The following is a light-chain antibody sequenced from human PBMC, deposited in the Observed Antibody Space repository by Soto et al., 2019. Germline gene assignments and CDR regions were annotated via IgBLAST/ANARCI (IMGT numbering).Light chain of an antibody. CDR2: SAS. CDR3: QQYNNWPPLT. CDR1: QSVTTN. Sequence: EAVMTQSPVTLSVSPGERATLSCRASQSVTTNLAWYQQKPGQAPRLLIYSASTRAAGIPDRFSGNGSGTEFTLTISSLQSEDFAVYYCQQYNNWPPLTFGGGTKVEIK. V-gene: IGKV3-15*01. J-gene: IGKJ4*01.